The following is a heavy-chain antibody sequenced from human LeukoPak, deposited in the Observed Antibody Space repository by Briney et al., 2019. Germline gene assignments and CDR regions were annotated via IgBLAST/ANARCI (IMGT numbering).Heavy chain of an antibody. Sequence: PGGSLRLSCAASGFTFSSYSMNWVRQAPGKGLEWVSSISSSSSYIYYADSVKGRFTISRDNAKNSLYLQMNSLRAEDTAVYYCARGDPGYGDYSWFDPWGQGTLVTVSS. CDR1: GFTFSSYS. CDR3: ARGDPGYGDYSWFDP. V-gene: IGHV3-21*04. CDR2: ISSSSSYI. D-gene: IGHD4-17*01. J-gene: IGHJ5*02.